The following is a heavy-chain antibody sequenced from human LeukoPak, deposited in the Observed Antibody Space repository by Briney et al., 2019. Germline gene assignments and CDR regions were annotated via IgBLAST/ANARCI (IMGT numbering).Heavy chain of an antibody. CDR1: GFTVSSNY. CDR3: ARDYGDYVPNWFDP. D-gene: IGHD4-17*01. CDR2: IYSGGST. V-gene: IGHV3-53*01. Sequence: GGSLRLSCAASGFTVSSNYMSWVRQAPGKGLEWVSVIYSGGSTYYADSVKGRFTISRDNSKNTLYLQMNSLRAEDTAVYYCARDYGDYVPNWFDPWGQGTLVTVSS. J-gene: IGHJ5*02.